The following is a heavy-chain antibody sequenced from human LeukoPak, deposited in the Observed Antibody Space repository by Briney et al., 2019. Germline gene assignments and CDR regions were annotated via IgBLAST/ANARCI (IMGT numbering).Heavy chain of an antibody. Sequence: PGGSLRLSCEVSGFTFNIHWMSWVRQAPGKGLEWVAKINPDGNGKYYVDSVRGRFTISRDNAKSSLFLQMNSLRAEDTAVYYCARDLIVTMVRGVYYGMDVWGQGTTVTVSS. J-gene: IGHJ6*02. CDR2: INPDGNGK. CDR1: GFTFNIHW. D-gene: IGHD3-10*01. V-gene: IGHV3-7*01. CDR3: ARDLIVTMVRGVYYGMDV.